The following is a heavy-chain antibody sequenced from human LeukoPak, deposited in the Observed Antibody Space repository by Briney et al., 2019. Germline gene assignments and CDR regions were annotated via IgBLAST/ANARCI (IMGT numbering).Heavy chain of an antibody. CDR1: GFTFSRNV. Sequence: PGGSLRLSCAAAGFTFSRNVMHWVRQAPGKGLEWVALISYVGDNKFYADSGKGRFTISRDNSRNTLFLQMNSLRGDDAAVYSCARGGIPTGPYYYFYYMDVWGKGTAVTVSS. CDR3: ARGGIPTGPYYYFYYMDV. J-gene: IGHJ6*03. D-gene: IGHD3-10*01. CDR2: ISYVGDNK. V-gene: IGHV3-30*01.